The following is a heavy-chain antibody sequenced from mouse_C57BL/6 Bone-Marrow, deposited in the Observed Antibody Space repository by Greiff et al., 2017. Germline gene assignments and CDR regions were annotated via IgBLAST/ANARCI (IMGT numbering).Heavy chain of an antibody. V-gene: IGHV14-1*01. CDR1: GFNIKDYY. D-gene: IGHD2-3*01. Sequence: VQLKESGAELVRPGASVTLSCTASGFNIKDYYMHWVKQRPEQGLEWIGRIDPEDGDTESAPKFQGKATMTADTSSNTAYLQLSSLTSEDTAVYYCTSDGYYGYFDVWGTGTTVTVSS. CDR3: TSDGYYGYFDV. J-gene: IGHJ1*03. CDR2: IDPEDGDT.